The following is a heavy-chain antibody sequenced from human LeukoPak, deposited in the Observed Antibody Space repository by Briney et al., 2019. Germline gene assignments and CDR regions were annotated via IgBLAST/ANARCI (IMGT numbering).Heavy chain of an antibody. CDR3: ARAKWELLNFDY. J-gene: IGHJ4*02. V-gene: IGHV1-18*01. D-gene: IGHD1-26*01. CDR2: ISAYNGNT. CDR1: GYTFTSYG. Sequence: ASVKVSCKASGYTFTSYGISWVRQAPGQGLEWMGWISAYNGNTNYAQKLQGRVTMTTDTSTSTAYMELSRLTSDDTAVYYCARAKWELLNFDYWGQGTLVTVSS.